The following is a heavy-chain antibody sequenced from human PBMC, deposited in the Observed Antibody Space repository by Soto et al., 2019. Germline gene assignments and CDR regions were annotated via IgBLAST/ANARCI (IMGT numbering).Heavy chain of an antibody. D-gene: IGHD2-15*01. CDR3: VRQAGGASTPGDDY. CDR2: MNPYTGET. Sequence: QVQLVQSGAEVRKPGASVRVSCKASGDTFDAFDIHWVRQATGQGLELMGWMNPYTGETAYTQTFRGRFSMTWDTSVSTAYMELTSLTSEVSAIYFCVRQAGGASTPGDDYWGQGTLVTVSS. J-gene: IGHJ4*02. CDR1: GDTFDAFD. V-gene: IGHV1-8*01.